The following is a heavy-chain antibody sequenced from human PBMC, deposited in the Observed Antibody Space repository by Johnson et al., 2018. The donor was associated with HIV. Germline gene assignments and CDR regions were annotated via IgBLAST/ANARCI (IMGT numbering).Heavy chain of an antibody. Sequence: VQLVESEGGLVQPGESLRLSCGASGFTFSSHHMYWVRQAPGKGLEHVSAISGNGGSTYYANSVKGRFTISRDNFKNTLYLQMGSLTAEDMAVYYCARRRYSTSWQEAFDIWGRGTMVTVSS. D-gene: IGHD6-13*01. J-gene: IGHJ3*02. CDR2: ISGNGGST. CDR3: ARRRYSTSWQEAFDI. CDR1: GFTFSSHH. V-gene: IGHV3-64*01.